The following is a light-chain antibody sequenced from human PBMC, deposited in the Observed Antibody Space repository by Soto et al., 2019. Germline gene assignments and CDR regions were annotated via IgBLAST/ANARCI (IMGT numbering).Light chain of an antibody. V-gene: IGKV1-5*01. J-gene: IGKJ1*01. CDR3: QHYGGMWT. CDR2: DAS. CDR1: QSISNR. Sequence: IRMKQTTSTLSASIGDRVTITCRASQSISNRLAWYQQKPGKAPKVLIYDASSLESGVPSRFSGSGSGTEFILTISSLQPDDFASYCCQHYGGMWTFGQGSKVDIK.